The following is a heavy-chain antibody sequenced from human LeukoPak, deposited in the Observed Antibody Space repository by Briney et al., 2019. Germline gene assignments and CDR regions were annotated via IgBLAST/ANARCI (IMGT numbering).Heavy chain of an antibody. V-gene: IGHV3-53*01. CDR3: ARDGFSSSWGLAY. Sequence: PGGSLRLSCAASGFIVSSNYMGWVRQAPGKGLEWVSVIYSGDNTYYADSVKGRFTISRDNSKNTLYLQMNSLRAEDTAVYYCARDGFSSSWGLAYWGQGTLVTVSS. J-gene: IGHJ4*02. CDR2: IYSGDNT. D-gene: IGHD6-13*01. CDR1: GFIVSSNY.